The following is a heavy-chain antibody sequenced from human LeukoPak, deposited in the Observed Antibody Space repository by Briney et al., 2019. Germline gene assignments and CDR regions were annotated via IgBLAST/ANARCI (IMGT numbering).Heavy chain of an antibody. CDR1: GFTFSNYA. J-gene: IGHJ4*02. Sequence: PGGSLRLSCAASGFTFSNYAMSWVRQAPGKGLEWVSGITGSGGTTNYADSVKGRFTISRDNSNKTLYLQVNSLRVEDTAVYFCASNYNFFGSGTHFAYFGNWGQGILVTVSS. CDR3: ASNYNFFGSGTHFAYFGN. D-gene: IGHD3-10*01. V-gene: IGHV3-23*01. CDR2: ITGSGGTT.